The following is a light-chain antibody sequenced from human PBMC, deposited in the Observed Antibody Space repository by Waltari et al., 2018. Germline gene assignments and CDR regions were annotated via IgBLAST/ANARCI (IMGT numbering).Light chain of an antibody. CDR2: AAS. Sequence: DIQMTQSPSSVSASVWDRVTITCRASQGISTWLGWYQQKPGKAPKPLIYAASSLQSGVPSRFSGSGSGTEFTLTISSLQPEDFATYYCQQANSLPLFGGGTKVEIK. V-gene: IGKV1-12*01. CDR1: QGISTW. CDR3: QQANSLPL. J-gene: IGKJ4*01.